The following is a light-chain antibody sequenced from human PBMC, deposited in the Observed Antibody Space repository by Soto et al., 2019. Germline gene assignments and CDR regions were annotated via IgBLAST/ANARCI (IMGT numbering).Light chain of an antibody. CDR3: QHYDTYSYN. Sequence: DIQMTQSPSTLSAYVGDRVTITCRASQSISDSLAWYQQKLGKAPKLLIYKASILESRVPSRFSGSGSGTEFTLTINSLQPDDFATYFCQHYDTYSYNFGQGTKLEIK. V-gene: IGKV1-5*03. J-gene: IGKJ2*01. CDR1: QSISDS. CDR2: KAS.